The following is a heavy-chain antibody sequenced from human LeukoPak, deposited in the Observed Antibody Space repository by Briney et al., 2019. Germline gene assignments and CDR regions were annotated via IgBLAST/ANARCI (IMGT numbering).Heavy chain of an antibody. Sequence: SETLSLTCTVSGGSISSGGLYWGWVRQPPGKGLEWIGSFYYTGTTYYNPSLKSRVTISVDTSNNQFSLKLSSVTAADTAVYYCARSVVVVVPGTVDYWGQGTLVTVSS. CDR3: ARSVVVVVPGTVDY. CDR1: GGSISSGGLY. D-gene: IGHD2-15*01. V-gene: IGHV4-39*01. J-gene: IGHJ4*02. CDR2: FYYTGTT.